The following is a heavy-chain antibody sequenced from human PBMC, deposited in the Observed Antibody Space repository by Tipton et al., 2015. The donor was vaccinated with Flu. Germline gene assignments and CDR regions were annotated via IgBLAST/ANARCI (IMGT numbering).Heavy chain of an antibody. J-gene: IGHJ5*02. CDR3: ARYGSTSYNVWFGP. D-gene: IGHD3-10*01. V-gene: IGHV4-59*08. CDR1: RGSINSYY. Sequence: GLVKPSETLSLTCTVSRGSINSYYWSWIRQSPGKGLEWIGSVYYSGGSPNYNPSFKSRVTISVDRSKNQFSLKLSSVTAADTAVHYCARYGSTSYNVWFGPWGQGTLITVSS. CDR2: VYYSGGSP.